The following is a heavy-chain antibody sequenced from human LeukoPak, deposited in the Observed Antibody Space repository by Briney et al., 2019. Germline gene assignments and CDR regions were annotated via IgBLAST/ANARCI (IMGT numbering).Heavy chain of an antibody. J-gene: IGHJ4*02. CDR1: GCTFSGYA. D-gene: IGHD3-22*01. CDR3: ATDREGDPSAYYLV. V-gene: IGHV3-23*01. CDR2: ISDNGGRT. Sequence: GGSLRLSCAASGCTFSGYAMSWIRKGPGKGQGWVSTISDNGGRTYYAASVKGRFTISRDNSKNTLFLQMNSLRAEDSAVYYCATDREGDPSAYYLVGGQGTLITVSS.